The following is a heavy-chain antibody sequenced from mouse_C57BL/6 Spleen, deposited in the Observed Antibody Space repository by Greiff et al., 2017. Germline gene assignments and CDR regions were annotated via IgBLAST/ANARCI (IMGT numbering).Heavy chain of an antibody. CDR1: GFTFSSYG. Sequence: EVKLVESGGDLVKPGGSLKLSCAASGFTFSSYGMSWVRQTPDKRLEWVATISSGGSYTYYPDSVKGRFTISRDNAKNTMYLQMISLKSDDTAMYYCARRDYYGSSSYYFDFWGTGTTLTVSS. V-gene: IGHV5-6*02. CDR2: ISSGGSYT. D-gene: IGHD1-1*01. J-gene: IGHJ2*01. CDR3: ARRDYYGSSSYYFDF.